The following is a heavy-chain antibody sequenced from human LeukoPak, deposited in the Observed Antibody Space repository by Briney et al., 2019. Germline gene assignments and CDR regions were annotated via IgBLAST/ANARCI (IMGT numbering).Heavy chain of an antibody. J-gene: IGHJ4*02. V-gene: IGHV1-24*01. D-gene: IGHD2-15*01. CDR2: FEPEDGET. CDR3: ATSHGLGYCSGGSCYSDY. CDR1: GYTLTELS. Sequence: ASVKVSCKVSGYTLTELSMHWVRQAPGKGLEWMGGFEPEDGETIYAQKFQGRVTMTEDTSTDTAYMELSSLRSEDTAVYYCATSHGLGYCSGGSCYSDYWGQGTLVTVSS.